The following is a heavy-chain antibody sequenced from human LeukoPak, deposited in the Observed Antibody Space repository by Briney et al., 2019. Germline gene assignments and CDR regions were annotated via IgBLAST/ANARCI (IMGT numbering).Heavy chain of an antibody. CDR3: ARASGQVTRSFLNY. J-gene: IGHJ4*02. CDR1: GYTFTDYY. Sequence: GAAVKVSLTSSGYTFTDYYMHLVRPAPAQGLGWVGWINLNSGGTNYEQKFQGRVTMTRDTSISTAYMELSRLRSDDTDVYYCARASGQVTRSFLNYWGQGTLVTVSS. D-gene: IGHD1-26*01. V-gene: IGHV1-2*02. CDR2: INLNSGGT.